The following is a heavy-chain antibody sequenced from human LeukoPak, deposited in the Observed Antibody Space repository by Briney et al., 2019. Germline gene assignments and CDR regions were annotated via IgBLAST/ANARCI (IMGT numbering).Heavy chain of an antibody. CDR1: GGTFSSYA. CDR2: IIPIFGIA. D-gene: IGHD2-2*01. Sequence: SVKVSCKASGGTFSSYAISWVRQAPGQGLEWMGRIIPIFGIANYAQKFQGRVTITADKSTSTAYMELSSLRSEDTAVYYCARDGCSSTSCYFLPASGYFDYWGQGTLVTVSS. CDR3: ARDGCSSTSCYFLPASGYFDY. J-gene: IGHJ4*02. V-gene: IGHV1-69*04.